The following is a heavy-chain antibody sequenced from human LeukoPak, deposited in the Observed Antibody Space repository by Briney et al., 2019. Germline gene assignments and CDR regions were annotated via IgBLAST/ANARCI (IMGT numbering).Heavy chain of an antibody. CDR1: GYSISSGYY. V-gene: IGHV4-38-2*02. D-gene: IGHD5-12*01. CDR3: ARHGGETIVAMILHAFDI. Sequence: SETLSLTCTVSGYSISSGYYWGWIRQPPGKGLEWIASIYYSGSTNYNPSLKSRVTMSVDTSKNQFSLRLSSVTAADTAVYYCARHGGETIVAMILHAFDIWGQGTMVTVSS. J-gene: IGHJ3*02. CDR2: IYYSGST.